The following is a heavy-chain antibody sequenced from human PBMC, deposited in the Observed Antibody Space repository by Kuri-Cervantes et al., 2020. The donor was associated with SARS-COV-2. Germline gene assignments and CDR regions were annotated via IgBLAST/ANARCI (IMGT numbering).Heavy chain of an antibody. J-gene: IGHJ4*02. V-gene: IGHV3-48*04. CDR3: ASQPITIFGVAYHLDY. D-gene: IGHD3-3*01. CDR2: ISSSSSTI. Sequence: GESLKISCAASGFTFSSYSMNWVRQAPGKGLEWVSYISSSSSTIYYADSVKGRFTISRDNAKNTPYLQMNSLRAEDTAVYYCASQPITIFGVAYHLDYWGQGTLVTVSS. CDR1: GFTFSSYS.